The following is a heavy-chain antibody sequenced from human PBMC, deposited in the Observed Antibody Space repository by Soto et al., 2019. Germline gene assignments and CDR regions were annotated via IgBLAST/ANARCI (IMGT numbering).Heavy chain of an antibody. CDR2: MNHGGRG. D-gene: IGHD3-16*01. CDR1: GAFMSDYY. J-gene: IGHJ4*02. Sequence: PSETLSLTCTVSGAFMSDYYGSWIRQSPGKGLEHIGYMNHGGRGEYYPSLKSRVTISVDTSNNQISLKLSSVTAADTAIYYCARSGHTSGGVVWGQGILVTVSS. CDR3: ARSGHTSGGVV. V-gene: IGHV4-59*13.